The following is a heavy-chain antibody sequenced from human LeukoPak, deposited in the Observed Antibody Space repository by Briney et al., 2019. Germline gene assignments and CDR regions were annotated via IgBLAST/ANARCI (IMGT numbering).Heavy chain of an antibody. D-gene: IGHD2-8*01. Sequence: SETLSLTCAVYGGSFSGYYWSWIRQPPGKGLEWIGEINHSGSTNYNPSLKSRVTISVDTSKNQFSLKLSSVTAADTAVYYCASPRGKMGYLDYWGQETLAPVPS. CDR3: ASPRGKMGYLDY. CDR1: GGSFSGYY. CDR2: INHSGST. V-gene: IGHV4-34*01. J-gene: IGHJ4*02.